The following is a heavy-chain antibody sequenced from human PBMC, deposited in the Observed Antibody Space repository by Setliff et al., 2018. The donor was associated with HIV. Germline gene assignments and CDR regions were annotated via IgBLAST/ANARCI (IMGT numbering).Heavy chain of an antibody. Sequence: SETLFLTCTVSGDSITSGGYSWTWIRQPPGKALEWVGHIYYSGRTSHSGSTYYNPSVASRITISGDTSKNQFSLKLTSVTAADTAIYYCARENGWLFGWFDPWGQGTPVTVSS. V-gene: IGHV4-30-4*08. CDR2: IYYSGRTSHSGST. CDR3: ARENGWLFGWFDP. CDR1: GDSITSGGYS. D-gene: IGHD3-22*01. J-gene: IGHJ5*02.